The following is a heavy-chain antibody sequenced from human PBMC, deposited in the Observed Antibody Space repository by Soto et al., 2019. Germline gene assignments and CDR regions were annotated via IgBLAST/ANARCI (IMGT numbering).Heavy chain of an antibody. CDR1: GFTFSSHN. Sequence: GGSLRLSCAASGFTFSSHNMNWVRQAPGKGLEWVAVIWYDGSNKYYADSVKGRFTISRDNSKNTLYLQMNSLRAEDTAVYYCARETYYYDSSGYYRRPTYYYYGMDVWGQGTTVTVSS. J-gene: IGHJ6*02. CDR3: ARETYYYDSSGYYRRPTYYYYGMDV. CDR2: IWYDGSNK. V-gene: IGHV3-33*08. D-gene: IGHD3-22*01.